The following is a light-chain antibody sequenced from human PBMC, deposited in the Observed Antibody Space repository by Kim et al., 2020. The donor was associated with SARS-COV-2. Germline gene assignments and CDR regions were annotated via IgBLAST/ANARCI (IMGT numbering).Light chain of an antibody. CDR1: QSINAY. CDR3: HQSHTAPLLT. V-gene: IGKV1-39*01. J-gene: IGKJ4*01. CDR2: AAS. Sequence: DIQMTQSPSSLAASVGDRVTITCRASQSINAYLNWYQQKPGKAPKLLIYAASTLQTGVPSRFSGSGSVTDFTLTITSLQPEDFATYNGHQSHTAPLLTFGGVTKVNIK.